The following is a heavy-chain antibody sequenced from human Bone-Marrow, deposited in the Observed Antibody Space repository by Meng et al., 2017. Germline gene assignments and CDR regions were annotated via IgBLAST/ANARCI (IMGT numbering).Heavy chain of an antibody. CDR2: INTYNGKT. Sequence: QGQLVASGAGGKKPGASGKVPCEASGYTLSSDGFSWVRQAPGQGLEWLGWINTYNGKTDYAQKFQGRITMTTDTFTSTAYMELRSLRSDDTAVYYCATRGNPYLNCWGQGTLVTVSS. J-gene: IGHJ4*02. CDR1: GYTLSSDG. CDR3: ATRGNPYLNC. V-gene: IGHV1-18*01.